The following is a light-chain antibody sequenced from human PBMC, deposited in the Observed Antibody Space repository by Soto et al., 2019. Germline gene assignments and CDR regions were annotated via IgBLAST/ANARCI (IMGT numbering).Light chain of an antibody. Sequence: QSALTQPASVSGSPGQSITISCTGTSSDVGGYNYVSWYQQHPGKAPKLMIYDVSKRPSGVSNRFSGSKSGNTASLTISGLQAEDEADYYCSSYTSSSTPVFGTGTKLTVL. CDR1: SSDVGGYNY. CDR2: DVS. CDR3: SSYTSSSTPV. J-gene: IGLJ1*01. V-gene: IGLV2-14*01.